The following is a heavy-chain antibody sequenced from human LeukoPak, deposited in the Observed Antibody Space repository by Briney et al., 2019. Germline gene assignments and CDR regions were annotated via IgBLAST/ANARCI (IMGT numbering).Heavy chain of an antibody. J-gene: IGHJ4*02. V-gene: IGHV4-59*01. CDR1: GGSFSSYY. CDR2: IYYSGTT. CDR3: AREKSGEFDY. Sequence: PSETLSLTCTVSGGSFSSYYWKWIRQPPGKGLEWIGYIYYSGTTNYSPSLKSRVTISVDTSKNQFSLKLNSVTAADTAVYYCAREKSGEFDYWGQGTLVTVSS. D-gene: IGHD7-27*01.